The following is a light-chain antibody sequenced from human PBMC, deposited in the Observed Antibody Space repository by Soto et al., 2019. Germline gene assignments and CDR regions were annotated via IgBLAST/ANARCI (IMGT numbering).Light chain of an antibody. J-gene: IGLJ3*02. V-gene: IGLV1-51*01. CDR1: TSNIGNAH. CDR2: DNN. CDR3: GTWDTSLSAWV. Sequence: QSVLTQPPSVSAAPGQKVTISGSGSTSNIGNAHVSWYLHLPGTAPKLLIYDNNRRPSGIPDRLSGSKSGTSATLGITGLQTGDEADYYCGTWDTSLSAWVFGGGTKLTVL.